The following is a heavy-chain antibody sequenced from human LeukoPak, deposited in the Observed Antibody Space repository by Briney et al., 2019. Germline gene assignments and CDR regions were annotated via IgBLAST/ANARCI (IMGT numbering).Heavy chain of an antibody. Sequence: SETLSLTCTVSGGSISSGDYYWSWIRQPPGKGLEWIGYIYYSGSTYYNPSLKSRVTISVDTSKNQFSLKLSSVTAADTAVYYCARESYDSSGPSTAFDIWGQGTMVTVSS. D-gene: IGHD3-22*01. J-gene: IGHJ3*02. V-gene: IGHV4-30-4*01. CDR3: ARESYDSSGPSTAFDI. CDR1: GGSISSGDYY. CDR2: IYYSGST.